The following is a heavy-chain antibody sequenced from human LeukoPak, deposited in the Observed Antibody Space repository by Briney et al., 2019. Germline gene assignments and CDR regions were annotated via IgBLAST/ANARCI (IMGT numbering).Heavy chain of an antibody. CDR1: GFTFSSYA. CDR2: ISYDGSNK. V-gene: IGHV3-30-3*01. J-gene: IGHJ4*02. D-gene: IGHD6-19*01. CDR3: ASSFSPRIAVAGTNFDY. Sequence: GGSLRLSCAASGFTFSSYAMHWVRQAPGKGLEWVAVISYDGSNKYYADSVKGRFTISRDNSKNTLYLQMNSLRAEDTAVYYCASSFSPRIAVAGTNFDYWGQGTLVTVSS.